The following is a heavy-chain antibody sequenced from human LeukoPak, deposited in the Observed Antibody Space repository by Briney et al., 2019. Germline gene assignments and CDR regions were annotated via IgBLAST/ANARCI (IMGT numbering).Heavy chain of an antibody. J-gene: IGHJ6*04. CDR1: GGSFSGYY. D-gene: IGHD3-10*01. CDR2: INHSGST. Sequence: PSETLSLTCAVYGGSFSGYYWSWIRQPPGKGREWIGEINHSGSTNYNPSLKSRVTISVDTSKNQFPLKLSSVTAADTAVYYCARGYYGSGKPRNYYYYYGMDVWGKGTTVTVSS. CDR3: ARGYYGSGKPRNYYYYYGMDV. V-gene: IGHV4-34*01.